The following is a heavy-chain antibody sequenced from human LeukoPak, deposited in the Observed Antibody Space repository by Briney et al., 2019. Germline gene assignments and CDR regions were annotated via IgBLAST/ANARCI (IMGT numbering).Heavy chain of an antibody. CDR3: ARGLYGSDSF. V-gene: IGHV4-34*01. J-gene: IGHJ4*02. CDR2: INHSGST. D-gene: IGHD6-19*01. CDR1: GGSFSGYY. Sequence: SETLSLTCAVYGGSFSGYYWSWIRQPPGKGLEWIGEINHSGSTNYNPSLKSRVTMSVDTSKNQISLMLTSVTAADTAVYYCARGLYGSDSFWGQGNLVTVTS.